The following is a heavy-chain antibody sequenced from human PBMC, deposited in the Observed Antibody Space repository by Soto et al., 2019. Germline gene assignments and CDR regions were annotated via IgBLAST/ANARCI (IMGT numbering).Heavy chain of an antibody. Sequence: PSETLSLTSTVSGGTISSGDYYWRWIRQPPGKGLEWIGYIYYSGSTYYNPSLKSRGTISVDTSKNQFSLKLSSVTAADTAVYYCARDTRSYYDFWSGRAGGWIDPWGQGTLVTVSS. J-gene: IGHJ5*02. CDR1: GGTISSGDYY. D-gene: IGHD3-3*01. CDR3: ARDTRSYYDFWSGRAGGWIDP. CDR2: IYYSGST. V-gene: IGHV4-30-4*01.